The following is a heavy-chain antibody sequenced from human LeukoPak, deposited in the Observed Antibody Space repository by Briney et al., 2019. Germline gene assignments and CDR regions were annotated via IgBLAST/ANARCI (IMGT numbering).Heavy chain of an antibody. CDR1: GFIFSSYS. Sequence: KAGGSLRLSCAASGFIFSSYSMNWVRQAPGKGLEWVSSISATGNYIYYADSVKGRFTISRDNAKNSLYLQMNSLRAEDTAVYYCAREGNPAAEQDYWGQGTLVTVSS. CDR3: AREGNPAAEQDY. CDR2: ISATGNYI. D-gene: IGHD6-13*01. V-gene: IGHV3-21*01. J-gene: IGHJ4*02.